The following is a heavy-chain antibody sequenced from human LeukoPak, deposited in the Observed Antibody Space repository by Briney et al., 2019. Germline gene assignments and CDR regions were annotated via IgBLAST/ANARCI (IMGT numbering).Heavy chain of an antibody. CDR3: AREGAAAGTTYYYYYMDV. CDR2: INPNSGGT. J-gene: IGHJ6*03. CDR1: GYTFTSYD. Sequence: ASVKVSCKASGYTFTSYDINWVRQATGQGLEWMGWINPNSGGTNYAQKFQGRVTMTRDTSISTAYMELSRLRSDDTAVYYCAREGAAAGTTYYYYYMDVWGKGTTVTVSS. V-gene: IGHV1-2*02. D-gene: IGHD6-13*01.